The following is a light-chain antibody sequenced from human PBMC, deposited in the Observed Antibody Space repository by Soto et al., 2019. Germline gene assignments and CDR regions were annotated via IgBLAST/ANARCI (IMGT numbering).Light chain of an antibody. J-gene: IGKJ1*01. Sequence: EIVLTQSPGTLSLSPGEIATLSCRASQTVNSDYLAWYQQKPGQAPRLLIYGASSRATGIPDRFSGSGSGTDFTLTLSRLEPEDFAVYYCQQYGDSPPWTFGQGTKVDIK. V-gene: IGKV3-20*01. CDR3: QQYGDSPPWT. CDR1: QTVNSDY. CDR2: GAS.